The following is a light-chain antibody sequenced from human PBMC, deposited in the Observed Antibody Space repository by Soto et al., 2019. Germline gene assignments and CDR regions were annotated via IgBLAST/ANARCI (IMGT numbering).Light chain of an antibody. Sequence: VLTQSPDTLSLSPGERATLSCRASERVSNSYLAGYQQKFGEAPRLLLSATSKRAAGIPDRFSGSGSGTNFELTIGRVEPEDLGVYYRQQFGTSPPTTLGQGKKVEI. CDR1: ERVSNSY. J-gene: IGKJ2*01. CDR3: QQFGTSPPTT. V-gene: IGKV3-20*01. CDR2: ATS.